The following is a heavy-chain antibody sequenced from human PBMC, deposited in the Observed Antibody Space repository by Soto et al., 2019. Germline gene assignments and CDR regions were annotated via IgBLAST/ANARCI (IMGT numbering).Heavy chain of an antibody. CDR3: ARHCSSTSCRRYYYYMDV. CDR1: GGSISSSSYY. CDR2: LYYSGST. J-gene: IGHJ6*03. D-gene: IGHD2-2*01. V-gene: IGHV4-39*01. Sequence: QLQLQESGPGLVKPSETLSLTCTVSGGSISSSSYYWGWIRQPPGKGLEWIGRLYYSGSTYYNPSLQSRATISVDTSKNQFALKLSSVTAADTAVYYCARHCSSTSCRRYYYYMDVWGKGTTVTVSS.